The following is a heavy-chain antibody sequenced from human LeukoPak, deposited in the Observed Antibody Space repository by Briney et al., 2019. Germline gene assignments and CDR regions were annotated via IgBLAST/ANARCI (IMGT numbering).Heavy chain of an antibody. D-gene: IGHD2-15*01. CDR2: INPSGGST. CDR1: GYTFTSYY. Sequence: ASVKVSCKASGYTFTSYYMHWVRQAPGQGLEWMGIINPSGGSTSYAQKFQGRVTMTRDTSTSTVYMELSSLRSEDTAVYYCAREPTLLAATLTLDYWGQGTLVTVSS. J-gene: IGHJ4*02. CDR3: AREPTLLAATLTLDY. V-gene: IGHV1-46*01.